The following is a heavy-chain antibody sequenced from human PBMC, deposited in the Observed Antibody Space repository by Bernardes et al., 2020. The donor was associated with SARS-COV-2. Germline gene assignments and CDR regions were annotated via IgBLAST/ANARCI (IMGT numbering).Heavy chain of an antibody. CDR3: AKDRKWELLLEYFDS. V-gene: IGHV3-23*01. J-gene: IGHJ4*02. CDR2: TSGSGAST. Sequence: GGSLRLSCAASGFAFSRYAMSWVRQAPGKGLEWVSFTSGSGASTYYADSVKGRFTISRDNSKNTLYLQMDSLRDEDTAIYFCAKDRKWELLLEYFDSWGQGTLVAVSS. CDR1: GFAFSRYA. D-gene: IGHD1-26*01.